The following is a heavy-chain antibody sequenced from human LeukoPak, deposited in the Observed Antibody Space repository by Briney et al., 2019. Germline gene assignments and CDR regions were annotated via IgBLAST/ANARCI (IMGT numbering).Heavy chain of an antibody. D-gene: IGHD6-13*01. V-gene: IGHV4-34*01. CDR3: ARGYIAAAATY. CDR2: INHSGST. CDR1: GGSFSGYY. Sequence: PSETLSLTCAVSGGSFSGYYWSWIRQPPGKGLEWIGEINHSGSTNYNPSLKSRVTISVDTSKNQFSLKLSSVTAADTAVYYCARGYIAAAATYWGQGTLVTVSS. J-gene: IGHJ4*02.